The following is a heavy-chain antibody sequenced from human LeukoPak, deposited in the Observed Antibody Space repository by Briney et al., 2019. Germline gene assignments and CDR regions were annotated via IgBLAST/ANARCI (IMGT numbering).Heavy chain of an antibody. CDR3: ARDYCTNGVCYGLSAFDI. CDR2: VSKDVINK. CDR1: GGSISSSS. D-gene: IGHD2-8*01. J-gene: IGHJ3*02. V-gene: IGHV3-30*03. Sequence: LSLTCTVSGGSISSSSYYWGWIRQAPGKGLEWVAVVSKDVINKYYADSVKGRFTISRDNSENTLFLQMNSLRAEDTAVYYCARDYCTNGVCYGLSAFDIWGQGTMVTVSS.